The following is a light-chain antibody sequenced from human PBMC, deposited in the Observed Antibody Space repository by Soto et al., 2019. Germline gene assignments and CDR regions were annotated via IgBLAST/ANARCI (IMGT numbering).Light chain of an antibody. CDR2: DAS. V-gene: IGKV3-11*01. J-gene: IGKJ2*01. CDR3: QQRSNWPPYT. Sequence: EIVLTQSPATLSLSPGERATLSCRASQSVSSYLAWYKQKPGQAPRLLIYDASNRATRIPARFSGSGSGTDFTLTISSLEPEDFAVYYCQQRSNWPPYTFGQGTKLEIK. CDR1: QSVSSY.